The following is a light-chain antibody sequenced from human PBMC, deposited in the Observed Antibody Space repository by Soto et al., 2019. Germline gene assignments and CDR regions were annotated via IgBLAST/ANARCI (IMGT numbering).Light chain of an antibody. CDR1: SGHSNYA. Sequence: QLVLTQSPSASASLGASVKLTCTLSSGHSNYAIAWHQQPPEKGPRYLMKVNSDGRNIKGDGIPDRFSGSSSGAERYLTISSLQSEDEADYYCQTWGTGIVVFGGGTKLTVL. CDR3: QTWGTGIVV. CDR2: VNSDGRN. J-gene: IGLJ2*01. V-gene: IGLV4-69*01.